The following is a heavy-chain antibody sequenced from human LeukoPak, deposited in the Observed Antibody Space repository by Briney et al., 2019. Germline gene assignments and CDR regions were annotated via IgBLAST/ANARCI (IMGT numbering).Heavy chain of an antibody. V-gene: IGHV3-30-3*01. D-gene: IGHD2-2*01. CDR2: ISYDGSNK. Sequence: VGSLRLSRADSGFTFRSYAMHWVRQAPGKGLEWVAVISYDGSNKYYADSVKGRFTISRDSSKNTLYLQMNSLRAEDTAVYYCARKPIVVVPAASYYFDYWGQGTLVTVSS. CDR1: GFTFRSYA. CDR3: ARKPIVVVPAASYYFDY. J-gene: IGHJ4*02.